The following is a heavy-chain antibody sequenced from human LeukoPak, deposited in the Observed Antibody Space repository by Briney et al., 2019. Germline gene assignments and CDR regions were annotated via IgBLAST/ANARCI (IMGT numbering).Heavy chain of an antibody. CDR3: ARQRGSGCLDY. D-gene: IGHD6-19*01. V-gene: IGHV3-23*01. Sequence: GGSLRLSCAASGFTFSSDAMSWVRQAPGKGLEWVSAISGSGVSTYYADSVKGRFTISRDNSKNTLFLQMNSLRAEDTAVYYCARQRGSGCLDYWGQGTLVTVSS. CDR1: GFTFSSDA. J-gene: IGHJ4*02. CDR2: ISGSGVST.